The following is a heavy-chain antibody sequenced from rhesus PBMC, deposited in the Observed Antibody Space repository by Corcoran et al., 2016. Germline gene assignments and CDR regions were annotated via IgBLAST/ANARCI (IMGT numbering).Heavy chain of an antibody. Sequence: QLQLQESGPGLVKPSETLSVTCAVSGGSISSSYWSWIRQAPGKGLEWIGYIYGSGSSTNYNPSLKSRVTLSVDTSKNQLALKVSSVTTADTAVYYCARGRISGSRWGQGVLVTVSS. CDR3: ARGRISGSR. CDR2: IYGSGSST. D-gene: IGHD2-21*01. V-gene: IGHV4-169*01. J-gene: IGHJ4*01. CDR1: GGSISSSY.